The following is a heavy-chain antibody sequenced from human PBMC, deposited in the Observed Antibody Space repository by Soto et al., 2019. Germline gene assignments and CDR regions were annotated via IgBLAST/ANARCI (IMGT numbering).Heavy chain of an antibody. D-gene: IGHD7-27*01. J-gene: IGHJ5*02. Sequence: QVQLQESGPGLVKPSQTLSLTCTVSGGSISSGDYYWTWIRQQPGKGLEGIGYIYHSGSAYYNPSRKSRLTMSVDTSKNQFSLKLPSVTAADTAVYYCARDEIWGYVWIEPWSPRTLVTVSS. CDR2: IYHSGSA. CDR1: GGSISSGDYY. V-gene: IGHV4-31*03. CDR3: ARDEIWGYVWIEP.